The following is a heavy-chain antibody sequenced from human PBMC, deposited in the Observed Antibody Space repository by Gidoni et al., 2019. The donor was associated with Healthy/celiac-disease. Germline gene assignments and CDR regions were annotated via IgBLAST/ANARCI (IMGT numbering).Heavy chain of an antibody. CDR3: ARDHRSDGDYVTDWYFEL. D-gene: IGHD4-17*01. CDR1: GGTFSSYA. Sequence: QVQLVQSGAEVKKPGSSVKVSCKASGGTFSSYAISWLRQAPGQGLEWMGRIIPILGIANYAQKFQGRVTITAEKSTSTAYMERSSLRSEDTAVYYGARDHRSDGDYVTDWYFELWGRGTLVTVSS. J-gene: IGHJ2*01. CDR2: IIPILGIA. V-gene: IGHV1-69*04.